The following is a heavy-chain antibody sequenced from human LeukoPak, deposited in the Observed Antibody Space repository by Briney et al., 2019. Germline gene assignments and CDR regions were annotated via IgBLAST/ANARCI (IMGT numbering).Heavy chain of an antibody. Sequence: GGSLRLSCAASGFTFSSYGMHWVRQAPGKGLEWVAFIRYDGSNKYYADSVKGRFTISRDNAKNSLYLQMTSLRSEDTGLYYCATEIAEGGPQDYWGQGTLVTVSS. D-gene: IGHD2-21*01. V-gene: IGHV3-30*02. J-gene: IGHJ4*02. CDR2: IRYDGSNK. CDR1: GFTFSSYG. CDR3: ATEIAEGGPQDY.